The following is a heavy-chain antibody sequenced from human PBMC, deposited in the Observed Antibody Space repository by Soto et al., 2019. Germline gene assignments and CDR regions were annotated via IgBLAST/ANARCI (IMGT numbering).Heavy chain of an antibody. J-gene: IGHJ4*02. D-gene: IGHD5-12*01. CDR2: ICYSGST. CDR1: GGSISSGDYY. CDR3: ARAVVATIRGDHYFDY. Sequence: SETLSLTCTVSGGSISSGDYYWNWIRQPPGKGLEWIGYICYSGSTDYNPSLQSRVTISVDTSKNLVSLKLSSVTVADTAVYYCARAVVATIRGDHYFDYWGQGALVTVSS. V-gene: IGHV4-30-4*01.